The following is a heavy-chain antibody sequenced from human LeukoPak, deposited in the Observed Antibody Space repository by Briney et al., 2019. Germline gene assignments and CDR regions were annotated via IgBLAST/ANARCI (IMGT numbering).Heavy chain of an antibody. D-gene: IGHD3-22*01. Sequence: SETLSLTCTVSGGSISSISYYWGWIRQPPGKVLEWNGSIYYSGSTYYNPSLNSRVTISVDTSKNQYSLTLSSVTAADTAVYYCARHFYDSSGYYYSDDEVYYFDYWGQGTLVTVSS. CDR3: ARHFYDSSGYYYSDDEVYYFDY. CDR1: GGSISSISYY. CDR2: IYYSGST. V-gene: IGHV4-39*01. J-gene: IGHJ4*02.